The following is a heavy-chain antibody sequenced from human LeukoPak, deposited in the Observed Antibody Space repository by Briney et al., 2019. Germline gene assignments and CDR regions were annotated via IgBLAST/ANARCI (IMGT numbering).Heavy chain of an antibody. Sequence: GGSLRLSCAASGFTFSSYGMHWVRQAPGKGLEWVAVIWYDGSNKYYADSVKGRFTISRDNSKNTLYLQMNSLRAEDTAVYYCAKEITMIPKLGFDYWDQGTLVTVSS. CDR2: IWYDGSNK. CDR3: AKEITMIPKLGFDY. D-gene: IGHD3-22*01. V-gene: IGHV3-33*06. J-gene: IGHJ4*02. CDR1: GFTFSSYG.